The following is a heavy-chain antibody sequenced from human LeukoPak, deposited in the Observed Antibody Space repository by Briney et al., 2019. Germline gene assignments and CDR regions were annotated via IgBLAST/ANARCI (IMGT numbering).Heavy chain of an antibody. D-gene: IGHD2-15*01. Sequence: GESLKISCKGSGYSFTSYWIGWVRQMPGKGLEWMGIIYPGDSDTRYGPSFQGQVTISADKSINTAYLQWSSLKASDTAMYYCARRGYCSGGSCYSAEFDYWGQGTLVTVSS. CDR3: ARRGYCSGGSCYSAEFDY. CDR2: IYPGDSDT. V-gene: IGHV5-51*01. J-gene: IGHJ4*02. CDR1: GYSFTSYW.